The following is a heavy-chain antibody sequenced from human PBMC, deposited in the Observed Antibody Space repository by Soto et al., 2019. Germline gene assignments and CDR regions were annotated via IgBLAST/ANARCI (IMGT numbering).Heavy chain of an antibody. J-gene: IGHJ5*02. CDR3: VSPHSESSNAFDL. CDR2: ISYDGENQ. V-gene: IGHV3-30*04. D-gene: IGHD3-10*01. Sequence: GGSLRLSCAASGFTFSSYAMHWVRQAPGKGLEWVAVISYDGENQYFTDSVRGRFTISRDNSKTAVYLEMNDLRLDDTATYYCVSPHSESSNAFDLWGQGTLVTVPQ. CDR1: GFTFSSYA.